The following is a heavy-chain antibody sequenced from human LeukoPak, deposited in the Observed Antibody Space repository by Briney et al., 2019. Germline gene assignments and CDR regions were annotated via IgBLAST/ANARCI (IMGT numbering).Heavy chain of an antibody. CDR3: ARGGYDFWSGYYTHYFDY. CDR2: IYYSGST. CDR1: GGSISGYY. V-gene: IGHV4-59*01. D-gene: IGHD3-3*01. Sequence: SETLSLTCTVSGGSISGYYWSWIRQPPGKGLEWIGYIYYSGSTNYNPSLKSRVTISVDTSKNQFSLKLSSVTAADTAVYYCARGGYDFWSGYYTHYFDYWGQGTLVTVSS. J-gene: IGHJ4*02.